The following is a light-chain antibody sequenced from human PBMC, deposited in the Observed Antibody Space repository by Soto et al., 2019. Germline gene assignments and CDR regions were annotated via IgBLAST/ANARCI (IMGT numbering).Light chain of an antibody. Sequence: QSVLTQPASLSVFPGQSITISCTRTSSDVGGYNYVSWYQQHPGKAPKLMIYDVSNRPSGVSNRFSGSKSGNTASLTISGLQAEDEADYYCSSYTSSSTRGVFGTGTKVTVL. J-gene: IGLJ1*01. CDR3: SSYTSSSTRGV. CDR1: SSDVGGYNY. V-gene: IGLV2-14*01. CDR2: DVS.